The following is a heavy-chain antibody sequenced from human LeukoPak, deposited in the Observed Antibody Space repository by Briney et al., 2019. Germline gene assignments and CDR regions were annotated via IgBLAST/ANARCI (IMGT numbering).Heavy chain of an antibody. CDR3: VRGRATAMGFY. Sequence: GASVKVSCKASGYTFTGYDINWVRQATGQGLEWMGWMNPNSGNTGYAQKFQGRVTMTRNTSISTAYMELSSLRSEATAVYYCVRGRATAMGFYWGQGTLVTVSS. J-gene: IGHJ4*02. D-gene: IGHD5-18*01. V-gene: IGHV1-8*01. CDR2: MNPNSGNT. CDR1: GYTFTGYD.